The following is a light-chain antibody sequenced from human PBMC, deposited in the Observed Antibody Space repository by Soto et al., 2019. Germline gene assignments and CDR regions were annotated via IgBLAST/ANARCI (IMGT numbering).Light chain of an antibody. CDR1: QSVLYSSNNKNY. CDR2: WAS. J-gene: IGKJ3*01. CDR3: QQYYSTPRTT. Sequence: DIVMTQSPDSLAVSLGERATINCKSSQSVLYSSNNKNYLAWYQQKPGQPPKLLIYWASTRESGVPDRFSGSGSGTDLTLTISSLQAEDVAVYYCQQYYSTPRTTFGPGTKVDIK. V-gene: IGKV4-1*01.